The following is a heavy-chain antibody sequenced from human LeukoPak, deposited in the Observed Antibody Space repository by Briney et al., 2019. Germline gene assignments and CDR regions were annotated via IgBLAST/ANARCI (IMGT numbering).Heavy chain of an antibody. CDR2: INWNGGST. D-gene: IGHD3-10*01. Sequence: PVGSLRLSCAASGFTFDDYGTSWVRQAPGKGLEWVSGINWNGGSTGYADSVKGRFTISRDNAKNSLYLQMHSLRAEDTAVYYCARGSGAYYMDVWGKGTTVTVSS. CDR1: GFTFDDYG. J-gene: IGHJ6*03. V-gene: IGHV3-20*04. CDR3: ARGSGAYYMDV.